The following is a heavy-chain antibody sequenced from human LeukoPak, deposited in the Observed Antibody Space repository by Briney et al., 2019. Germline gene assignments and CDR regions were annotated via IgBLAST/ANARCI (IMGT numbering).Heavy chain of an antibody. V-gene: IGHV4-61*05. CDR2: IYYSGST. CDR1: GGSISSSSYY. D-gene: IGHD6-6*01. Sequence: SETLSLTCTVSGGSISSSSYYWGWIRQPPGKGLEWIGYIYYSGSTNYNPSLKSRVTISVDTSKNQFSLKLSSVTAADTAVYYCARVIAAPPYYYYYYMDVWGKGTTVTVSS. CDR3: ARVIAAPPYYYYYYMDV. J-gene: IGHJ6*03.